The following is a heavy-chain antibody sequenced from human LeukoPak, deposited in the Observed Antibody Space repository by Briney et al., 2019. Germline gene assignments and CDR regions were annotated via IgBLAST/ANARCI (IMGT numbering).Heavy chain of an antibody. CDR3: ARDSSGWLNYYYYGMDV. CDR1: GFTFSSYE. V-gene: IGHV3-48*03. CDR2: ISSSGSTI. J-gene: IGHJ6*02. Sequence: GGSLRLSCAASGFTFSSYEMNWVRQAPGKGLEWVSYISSSGSTIYYADSVKGRFTISRDNAKNSLYLQMNSLRAEDTAVYYCARDSSGWLNYYYYGMDVWAKGPRSPSP. D-gene: IGHD6-19*01.